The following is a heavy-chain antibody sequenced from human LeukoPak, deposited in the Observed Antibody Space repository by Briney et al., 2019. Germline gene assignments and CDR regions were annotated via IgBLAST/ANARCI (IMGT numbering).Heavy chain of an antibody. D-gene: IGHD6-19*01. V-gene: IGHV4-4*07. CDR2: IQTSGST. J-gene: IGHJ4*02. CDR1: GVSISNYH. CDR3: ARRDISSGWSFDY. Sequence: SETLSLTCTVSGVSISNYHWSWIRQPAGKGLEWIGQIQTSGSTNYNPPLKSRVTMSIDTTEDQVSLTIRSVTAADTAFYYCARRDISSGWSFDYWGQGTLVTVSS.